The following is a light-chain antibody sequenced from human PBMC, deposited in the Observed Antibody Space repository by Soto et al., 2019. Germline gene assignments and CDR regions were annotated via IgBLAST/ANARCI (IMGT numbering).Light chain of an antibody. V-gene: IGKV3-15*01. Sequence: EIVMTQSPATLSVSPGERATFSCRASQSVFSNLAWYQQKPGQAPRLLIYGASTRATGIPARFSGSGSGTEFTLTISSLQSEDFAVYYCQQYNNWPPYTFGQGTKLEIK. CDR2: GAS. J-gene: IGKJ2*01. CDR3: QQYNNWPPYT. CDR1: QSVFSN.